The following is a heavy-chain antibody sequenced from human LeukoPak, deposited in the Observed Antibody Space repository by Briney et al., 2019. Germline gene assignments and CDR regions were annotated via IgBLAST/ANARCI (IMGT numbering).Heavy chain of an antibody. CDR2: ISYDGSNK. J-gene: IGHJ4*02. CDR1: RFTFSSYG. CDR3: AKDIDPYCGGDCYSVGVY. V-gene: IGHV3-30*18. Sequence: PGGSLRLSCAASRFTFSSYGMHWVRQAPGKGLEWVAVISYDGSNKYYADSVKGRFTISRDNSKNTLYLQMNSLRAEDTAVYYCAKDIDPYCGGDCYSVGVYWGQGTLVTVSS. D-gene: IGHD2-21*02.